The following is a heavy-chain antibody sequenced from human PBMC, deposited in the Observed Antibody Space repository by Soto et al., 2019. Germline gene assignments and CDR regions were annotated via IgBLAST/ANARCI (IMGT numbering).Heavy chain of an antibody. CDR3: AKVGYSSSSGDAFDI. Sequence: GGSLRLSCAASGFTVSSNYMSWVRQAPGKGLEWVAVISYDGSNKYYADSVKGRFTISRDNSKNTLYLQMNSLRAEDTAVYYCAKVGYSSSSGDAFDIWGQGTMVTVSS. J-gene: IGHJ3*02. V-gene: IGHV3-30*18. CDR2: ISYDGSNK. D-gene: IGHD6-6*01. CDR1: GFTVSSNY.